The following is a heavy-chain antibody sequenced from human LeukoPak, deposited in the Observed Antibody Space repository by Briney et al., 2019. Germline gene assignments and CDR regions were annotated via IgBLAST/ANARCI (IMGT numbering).Heavy chain of an antibody. Sequence: PGGSLRLSCAASGFTFSNYDMHWVRQAPGKGLEWVSSISSSSSYIYYADSVKGRFTISRDNAKNSLYLQMNSLRAEDTAVYYCARDSWDIVVVPAPGTYYYYYMDVWGKGTTVTVSS. V-gene: IGHV3-21*01. CDR3: ARDSWDIVVVPAPGTYYYYYMDV. D-gene: IGHD2-2*01. CDR1: GFTFSNYD. CDR2: ISSSSSYI. J-gene: IGHJ6*03.